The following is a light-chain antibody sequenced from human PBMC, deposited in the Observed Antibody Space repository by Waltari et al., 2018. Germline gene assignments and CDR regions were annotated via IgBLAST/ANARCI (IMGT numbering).Light chain of an antibody. Sequence: SYDLIQKTYVSVSPGQTARIPCSGAKLGDKNDCWYQQKPGQSPVLVIYQDKRRPSGIPERFSGSNSGNTATLTISGTQAMDEADYYCQAWDSTTVGVFGPGTKVTVL. CDR1: KLGDKN. J-gene: IGLJ1*01. CDR2: QDK. CDR3: QAWDSTTVGV. V-gene: IGLV3-1*01.